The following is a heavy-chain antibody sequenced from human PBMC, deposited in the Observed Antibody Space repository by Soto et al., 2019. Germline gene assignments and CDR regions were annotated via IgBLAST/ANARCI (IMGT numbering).Heavy chain of an antibody. Sequence: QVQLVQSGAEVKKPGASVTVSCKASGYTFTSYYIHWVRQAPGQGLEWMGIINPSGGSTSYAQKFQGRVTMTRDPSTSTVYMEVSGLRSEDTAVYFCARDQEPSTLYYDYYYMDVWGKGTTVTVSS. J-gene: IGHJ6*03. CDR3: ARDQEPSTLYYDYYYMDV. CDR2: INPSGGST. V-gene: IGHV1-46*03. CDR1: GYTFTSYY.